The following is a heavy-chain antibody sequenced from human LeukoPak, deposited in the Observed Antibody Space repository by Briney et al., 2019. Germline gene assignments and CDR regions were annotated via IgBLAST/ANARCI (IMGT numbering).Heavy chain of an antibody. Sequence: GGSLRLSCAPSGFTFSNYAMHWVRQAPGKGLEWVAVISFDGNHKYYADSVKGRFTISRDNSNNTLYLQMNSLRAEDTAVHYCARDVGYYYDSSGYYRYWGQGTLVTVSS. D-gene: IGHD3-22*01. CDR3: ARDVGYYYDSSGYYRY. CDR1: GFTFSNYA. CDR2: ISFDGNHK. V-gene: IGHV3-30*07. J-gene: IGHJ4*02.